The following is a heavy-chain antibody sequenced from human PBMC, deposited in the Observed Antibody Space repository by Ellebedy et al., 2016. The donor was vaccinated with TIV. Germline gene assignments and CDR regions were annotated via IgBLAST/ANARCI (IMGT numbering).Heavy chain of an antibody. J-gene: IGHJ4*02. D-gene: IGHD2-21*02. CDR3: ARACGGDCEMFDY. V-gene: IGHV3-7*01. CDR1: GFTFSNSW. CDR2: IKEDESEK. Sequence: GESLKISCVTSGFTFSNSWMSWVRQAPGKGLEWVANIKEDESEKYYVDSVKGRFTISRDNSKNSLYLQMSSLRAEDTAVYYCARACGGDCEMFDYWGQGTLVTVSS.